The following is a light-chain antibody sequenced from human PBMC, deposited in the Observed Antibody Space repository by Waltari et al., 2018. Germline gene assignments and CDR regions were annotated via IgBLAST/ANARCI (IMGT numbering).Light chain of an antibody. J-gene: IGKJ1*01. CDR1: QSVFSN. CDR3: QQYLSRPPWT. Sequence: EIVMTHSPDTLSLSPGERATLSCRASQSVFSNLAWYQQRPGQAPRLLIHGASTRATGVPVRFSGSGSGTEFTLTISGLQAEDVAVYYCQQYLSRPPWTFGQGTRVEI. V-gene: IGKV3-15*01. CDR2: GAS.